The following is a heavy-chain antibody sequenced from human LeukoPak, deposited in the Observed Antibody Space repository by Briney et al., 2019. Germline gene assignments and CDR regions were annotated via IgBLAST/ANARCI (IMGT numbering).Heavy chain of an antibody. CDR3: AKWVGYGGNLFPIDY. J-gene: IGHJ4*02. CDR2: ISYDGSNK. Sequence: PGGSLRLSCAASGFTFSSYGMHWVRQAPGKGLEWVAVISYDGSNKYYADSVKGRFTISRDNSKNTLYLQMNSLRAEDTAVYYCAKWVGYGGNLFPIDYWGQGTLVTVSS. CDR1: GFTFSSYG. D-gene: IGHD4-23*01. V-gene: IGHV3-30*18.